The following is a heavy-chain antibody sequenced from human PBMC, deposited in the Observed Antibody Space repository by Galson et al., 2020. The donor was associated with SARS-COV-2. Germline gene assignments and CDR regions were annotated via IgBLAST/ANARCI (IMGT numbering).Heavy chain of an antibody. Sequence: TGGSLRLSCAASGFTISSYGMHWVRQAPGKGLEYVSSIGGSTHYVNSVKGRFSISRDNSKNTLYLQMGSLRADDMAVYYCARQFCSSRTCTTGGFALWGQGTTVTVSS. J-gene: IGHJ6*02. D-gene: IGHD2-2*01. CDR3: ARQFCSSRTCTTGGFAL. CDR2: IGGST. V-gene: IGHV3-64*01. CDR1: GFTISSYG.